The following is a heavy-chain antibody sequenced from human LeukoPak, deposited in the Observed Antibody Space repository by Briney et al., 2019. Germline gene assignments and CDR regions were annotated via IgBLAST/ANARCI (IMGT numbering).Heavy chain of an antibody. CDR3: ARKIRYSYLDAFDI. D-gene: IGHD5-18*01. J-gene: IGHJ3*02. Sequence: PSETLSLTCTVSGGSISSYYWSWIRQPPGKGPEWIGYIYYSGSTNYNPSLKSRVTISVDTSKNQFSLKLSSVTAADTAVYYCARKIRYSYLDAFDIWGQGTMVTVSS. CDR2: IYYSGST. CDR1: GGSISSYY. V-gene: IGHV4-59*01.